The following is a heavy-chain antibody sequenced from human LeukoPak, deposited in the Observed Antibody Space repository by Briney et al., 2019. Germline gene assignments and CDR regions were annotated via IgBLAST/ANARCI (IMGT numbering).Heavy chain of an antibody. CDR3: ARGANYVWGSYRSSRSYYFDY. Sequence: GSLRLSCAASGFTFSTYSMNWVRQPPGKGLEWIGEINHSGSTNYNPSLKSRVTISVDTSKNQFSLKLSSVTAADTAVYYCARGANYVWGSYRSSRSYYFDYWGQGTLVTVSS. CDR1: GFTFSTYS. V-gene: IGHV4-34*01. J-gene: IGHJ4*02. CDR2: INHSGST. D-gene: IGHD3-16*02.